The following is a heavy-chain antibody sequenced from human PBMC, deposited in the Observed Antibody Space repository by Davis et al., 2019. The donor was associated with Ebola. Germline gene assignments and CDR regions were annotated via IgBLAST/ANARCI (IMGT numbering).Heavy chain of an antibody. Sequence: PGGSLRLSRAASGFTFSSYAMHWVRQAPGKGLEWVAVISYDGSNKYYADSVKGRFTISRDNSKNTLYLQMNSLRAEDTAVYYCVVAARTHYYYGMDVWGQGTTVTVSS. CDR1: GFTFSSYA. V-gene: IGHV3-30-3*01. CDR3: VVAARTHYYYGMDV. J-gene: IGHJ6*02. CDR2: ISYDGSNK. D-gene: IGHD2-15*01.